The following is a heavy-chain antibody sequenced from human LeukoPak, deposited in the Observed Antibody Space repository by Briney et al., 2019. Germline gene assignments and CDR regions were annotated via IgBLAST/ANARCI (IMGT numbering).Heavy chain of an antibody. CDR2: IYYSGST. CDR3: ARGLMAAAGMDY. D-gene: IGHD6-13*01. CDR1: GGSVSSGSYY. Sequence: PSETLSLTCTVSGGSVSSGSYYWSWIRQPPGRGLEWIGYIYYSGSTNYNPSLKSRVTISVDTSKNQFSLKLSSVTAADTAVYYCARGLMAAAGMDYWGQGTLVTVSS. J-gene: IGHJ4*02. V-gene: IGHV4-61*01.